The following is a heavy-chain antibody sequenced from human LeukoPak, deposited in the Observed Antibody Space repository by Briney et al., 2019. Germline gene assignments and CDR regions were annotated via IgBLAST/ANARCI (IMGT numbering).Heavy chain of an antibody. J-gene: IGHJ4*02. CDR2: INPSGDNT. CDR1: GYTFTGYY. D-gene: IGHD1-26*01. V-gene: IGHV1-46*01. Sequence: ASVKVSCKASGYTFTGYYMHWVRQAPGQGLEWMGIINPSGDNTNYAQRFQGRVTMTRDMSATTVYMELSSLRSEDTAVYYCARTWRVGATIPTLDYWGQGTLVTVSS. CDR3: ARTWRVGATIPTLDY.